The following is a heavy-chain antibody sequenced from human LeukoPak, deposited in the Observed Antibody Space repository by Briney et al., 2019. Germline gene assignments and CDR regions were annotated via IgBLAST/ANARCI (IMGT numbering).Heavy chain of an antibody. CDR1: GFSFSGYA. Sequence: GGSLRLSCAASGFSFSGYAMNWVRQAPGKGLEWVSSISGSGNSIYYADSVKGRFTLSRDNAKKSLYLQMNSLRAEDTAVYYCARVGEGSSRGVPVAKIVDYWGQGILVTVSS. V-gene: IGHV3-21*01. CDR2: ISGSGNSI. CDR3: ARVGEGSSRGVPVAKIVDY. J-gene: IGHJ4*01. D-gene: IGHD2-2*01.